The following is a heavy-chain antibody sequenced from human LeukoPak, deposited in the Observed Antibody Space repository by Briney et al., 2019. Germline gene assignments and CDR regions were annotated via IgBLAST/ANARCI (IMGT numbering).Heavy chain of an antibody. J-gene: IGHJ5*02. CDR2: INPNRGGT. Sequence: GASVKVSCKASGYTFTGYYMHWGRQAPGKGLEWMGWINPNRGGTNYAQKFQGRVTMTRDTSISTAYMELSRLRSDDTAVYDCARGWEYQLLLRGRGWFDPWGQGTLVTVSS. V-gene: IGHV1-2*02. D-gene: IGHD2-2*01. CDR1: GYTFTGYY. CDR3: ARGWEYQLLLRGRGWFDP.